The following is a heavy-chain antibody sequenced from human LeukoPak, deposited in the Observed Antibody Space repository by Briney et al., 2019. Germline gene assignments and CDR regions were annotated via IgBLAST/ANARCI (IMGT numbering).Heavy chain of an antibody. J-gene: IGHJ4*02. CDR2: IKQDGTEK. D-gene: IGHD1-14*01. V-gene: IGHV3-7*03. Sequence: GGSLRLSCAASGFTFSSYTMHWVRQAPGKGLEWVANIKQDGTEKYYVDSVKGRFTISRDNAKNSLYLQMNSLRVEDTAVYYCTRDPRNLDYWGQGTLVTVSS. CDR1: GFTFSSYT. CDR3: TRDPRNLDY.